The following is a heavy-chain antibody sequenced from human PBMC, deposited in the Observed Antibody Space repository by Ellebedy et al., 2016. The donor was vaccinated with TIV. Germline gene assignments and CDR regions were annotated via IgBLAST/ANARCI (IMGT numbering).Heavy chain of an antibody. J-gene: IGHJ5*02. V-gene: IGHV3-30-3*01. CDR2: ISYDGSNK. CDR3: AKDNPSSGGGFDP. CDR1: GFTFSSDA. Sequence: GGSLRLSCAASGFTFSSDAMHWVRQAPGKGLEWVAVISYDGSNKYYADSVKGRFTISRDNSKNTLYLQMNSLRAEDTAVYYCAKDNPSSGGGFDPWGQGTLVTVSS. D-gene: IGHD6-19*01.